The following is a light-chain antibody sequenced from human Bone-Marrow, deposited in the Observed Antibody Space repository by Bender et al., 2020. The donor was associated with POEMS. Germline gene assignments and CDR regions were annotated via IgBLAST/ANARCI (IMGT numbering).Light chain of an antibody. CDR1: ISDIGDYNY. CDR3: CSYAGSINLI. V-gene: IGLV2-14*01. J-gene: IGLJ2*01. CDR2: EVR. Sequence: QSALTQPASVSGSPGQSITISCTGTISDIGDYNYVSWYQQHPGQAPKLLIYEVRKRPSGVSNRFSGSKSDNTASLTISGLQAEDEADFYCCSYAGSINLIFGGGTKLTVL.